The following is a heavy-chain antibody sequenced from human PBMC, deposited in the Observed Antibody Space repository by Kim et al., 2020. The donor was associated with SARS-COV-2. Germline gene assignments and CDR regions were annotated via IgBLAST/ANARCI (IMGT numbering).Heavy chain of an antibody. D-gene: IGHD3-10*01. Sequence: DSVKGRFTISRDNSKNTLYLQMNSLRAEDTAVYYCAKLYYYGAGSSFDYWGQGTLVTVSS. J-gene: IGHJ4*02. V-gene: IGHV3-30*02. CDR3: AKLYYYGAGSSFDY.